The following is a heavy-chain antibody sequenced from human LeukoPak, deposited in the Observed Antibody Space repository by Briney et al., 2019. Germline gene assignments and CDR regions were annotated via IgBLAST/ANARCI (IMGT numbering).Heavy chain of an antibody. Sequence: GESLKISCKGSGYSFTSYWIGWVRQMPGKGLEWMGIIYPDDSDTRYSPSFQGQVTISADKSISTAHLQWSSLKASDTAMYYCARSPDPYYYGSGRPYYFDYWGQGTLVTVSS. CDR2: IYPDDSDT. CDR1: GYSFTSYW. D-gene: IGHD3-10*01. J-gene: IGHJ4*02. V-gene: IGHV5-51*01. CDR3: ARSPDPYYYGSGRPYYFDY.